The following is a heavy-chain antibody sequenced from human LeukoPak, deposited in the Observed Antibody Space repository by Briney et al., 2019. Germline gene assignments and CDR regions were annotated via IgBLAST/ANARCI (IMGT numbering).Heavy chain of an antibody. V-gene: IGHV4-39*01. D-gene: IGHD6-6*01. Sequence: SETLSLTCTVSGGSVISSDYYWGWIRQPPGEGLEWIASISYRGRTYCNPSLKSRATTSVDTSKSQFSLKLRSVTAADTAVYYCVRHSSSPSGNNWFDPWGQGTLVTVSS. CDR1: GGSVISSDYY. CDR2: ISYRGRT. J-gene: IGHJ5*02. CDR3: VRHSSSPSGNNWFDP.